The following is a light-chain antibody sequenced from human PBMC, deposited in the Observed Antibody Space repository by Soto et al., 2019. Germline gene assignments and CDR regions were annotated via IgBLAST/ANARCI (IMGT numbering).Light chain of an antibody. CDR3: CSYTRSSTYV. CDR2: DVS. J-gene: IGLJ1*01. V-gene: IGLV2-14*01. Sequence: QSVLTQPASVSGSPGQSITISCTGTSSEVGAYNYVSWFQQYPGKAPKLMIYDVSNRPSGVSNRFSGSKSGNTASLTISGLQAEDEADYYCCSYTRSSTYVFGTGTKVTVL. CDR1: SSEVGAYNY.